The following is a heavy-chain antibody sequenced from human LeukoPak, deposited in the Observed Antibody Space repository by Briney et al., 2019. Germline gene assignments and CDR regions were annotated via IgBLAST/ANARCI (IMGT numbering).Heavy chain of an antibody. CDR3: ARYGDPSLDPYYYYGMDV. J-gene: IGHJ6*02. V-gene: IGHV3-74*01. Sequence: GGSLRLSCAASGFTFSSYWMHWVRQVPGKGLVWVARINPGGSSITYADSVKGRFTISRDNAKNSLYLQMNSLRAEDTAVYYCARYGDPSLDPYYYYGMDVWGQGTTVTVSS. CDR1: GFTFSSYW. D-gene: IGHD4-17*01. CDR2: INPGGSSI.